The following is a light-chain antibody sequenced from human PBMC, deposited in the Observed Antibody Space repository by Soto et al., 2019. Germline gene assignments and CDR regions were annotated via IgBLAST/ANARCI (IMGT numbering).Light chain of an antibody. J-gene: IGKJ1*01. Sequence: EIVMTQSPATLSLSPGEGATLSCRASQSVSSNLAWHQQKPGQAPRLLIYGASTRATGIPARFSGSGSGTEFTLTISSLQSEDFAVYYCQQYYDWPLTFGQGTKVDIK. CDR2: GAS. CDR1: QSVSSN. CDR3: QQYYDWPLT. V-gene: IGKV3-15*01.